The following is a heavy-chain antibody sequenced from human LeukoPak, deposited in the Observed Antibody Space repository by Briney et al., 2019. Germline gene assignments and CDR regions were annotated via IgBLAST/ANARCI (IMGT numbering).Heavy chain of an antibody. CDR3: ARQAAMGDFDY. CDR1: GYRLTAYW. D-gene: IGHD5-18*01. CDR2: IYPGDSDS. J-gene: IGHJ4*02. Sequence: GESLKISCKGSGYRLTAYWIAWVRQMPGKGLEWMGIIYPGDSDSRYSPSFQGQVTISADKSISTAYLQWSSLKASDTAMYYCARQAAMGDFDYWGQGTLVTVSS. V-gene: IGHV5-51*01.